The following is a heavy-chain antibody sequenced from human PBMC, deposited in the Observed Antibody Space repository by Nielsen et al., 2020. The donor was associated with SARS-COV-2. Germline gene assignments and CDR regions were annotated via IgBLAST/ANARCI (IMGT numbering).Heavy chain of an antibody. CDR1: GFSFSTHW. CDR2: IKQSASET. CDR3: ARVYDFWSGYPFDY. Sequence: GESLKISCAASGFSFSTHWMSWVRQAPGKGLEWLATIKQSASETYYVDSVKGRFTISRDNAKNSLYLQMNSLRAEDTAVYYCARVYDFWSGYPFDYWGQGTLVTVSS. V-gene: IGHV3-7*01. J-gene: IGHJ4*02. D-gene: IGHD3-3*01.